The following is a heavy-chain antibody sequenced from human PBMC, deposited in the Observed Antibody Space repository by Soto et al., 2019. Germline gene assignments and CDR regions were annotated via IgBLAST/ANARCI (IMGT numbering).Heavy chain of an antibody. CDR1: GGTFSSYT. CDR2: IIPILGIA. CDR3: ARAPYCSSTSCPTFAFDI. V-gene: IGHV1-69*02. D-gene: IGHD2-2*01. J-gene: IGHJ3*02. Sequence: SVKVSCKASGGTFSSYTISWVRQAPGQGLEWMGRIIPILGIANYAQKFQGRVTITADKSTSTAYMELSSLRSEDTAVYYCARAPYCSSTSCPTFAFDIWGQATMGTVSS.